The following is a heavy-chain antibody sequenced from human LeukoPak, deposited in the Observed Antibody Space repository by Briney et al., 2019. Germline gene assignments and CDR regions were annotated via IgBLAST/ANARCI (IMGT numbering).Heavy chain of an antibody. CDR2: ISYDGSNK. CDR1: GFTFSSYN. Sequence: GGSLRLSCAASGFTFSSYNMNWVRQAPGKGLEWVAVISYDGSNKYYADSVKGRFTISRDNSKNTLYLQMNSLRAEDTAVYYCAKDERITMIVVVPDAFDIWGQGTMVTVSS. CDR3: AKDERITMIVVVPDAFDI. D-gene: IGHD3-22*01. V-gene: IGHV3-30*18. J-gene: IGHJ3*02.